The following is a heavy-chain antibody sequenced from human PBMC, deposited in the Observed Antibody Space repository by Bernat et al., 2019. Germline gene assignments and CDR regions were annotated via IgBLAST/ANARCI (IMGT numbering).Heavy chain of an antibody. V-gene: IGHV3-7*03. CDR1: GFTFLSHW. CDR3: ARDPGWGALDL. J-gene: IGHJ3*01. CDR2: IKSDGSAK. Sequence: EVQLVQSGAALVQPGGSLRLSCAASGFTFLSHWMCWLRQAPGKGLEWVANIKSDGSAKYYVDSVKGRFTISRDNVNNSLYLQMNSLRADDTAVYYCARDPGWGALDLWGQRTLVTLCS. D-gene: IGHD3-16*01.